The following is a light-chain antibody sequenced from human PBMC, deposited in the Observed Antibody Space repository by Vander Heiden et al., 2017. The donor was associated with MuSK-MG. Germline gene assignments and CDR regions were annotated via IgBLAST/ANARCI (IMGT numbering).Light chain of an antibody. Sequence: DIVMTQSPATLSVSPGERATLSCRASQSVNSNLAWYQQKPGQAPRLLIYGASTRATGIPARFSGSGSGTEFTLTISSLQSEDFAVYYCQQENNWPYTFGQGTKLEIK. J-gene: IGKJ2*01. CDR2: GAS. CDR1: QSVNSN. CDR3: QQENNWPYT. V-gene: IGKV3-15*01.